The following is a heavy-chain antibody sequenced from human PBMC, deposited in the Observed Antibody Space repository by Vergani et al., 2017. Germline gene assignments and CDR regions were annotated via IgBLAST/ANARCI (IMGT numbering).Heavy chain of an antibody. CDR3: ARKYRITMVRGVIGNRIDY. CDR2: INHSGST. J-gene: IGHJ4*02. CDR1: GGSFSGYY. V-gene: IGHV4-34*01. D-gene: IGHD3-10*01. Sequence: QVQLQQWGAGLLKPSETLSLTCAVYGGSFSGYYWSWIRQPPGKGLEWIGEINHSGSTNYNPSLKSRVTISVDTSKNQFSLKLSSVTAADTAVYYCARKYRITMVRGVIGNRIDYWGQGTLVTVSS.